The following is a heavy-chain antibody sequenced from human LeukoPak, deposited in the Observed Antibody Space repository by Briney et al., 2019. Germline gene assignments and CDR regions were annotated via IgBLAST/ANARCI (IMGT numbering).Heavy chain of an antibody. J-gene: IGHJ4*02. V-gene: IGHV3-21*01. Sequence: GGSLRLSCAASGFTFSSYSMNWVHQAPGKGLEWVSSISSSSSYIYYADSVKGRFTISRDNAKNSLYLQMSSLRAEDTAVYYCARDRSADLGSSGYYSDYWGQGTLVTVSS. CDR2: ISSSSSYI. CDR1: GFTFSSYS. CDR3: ARDRSADLGSSGYYSDY. D-gene: IGHD3-22*01.